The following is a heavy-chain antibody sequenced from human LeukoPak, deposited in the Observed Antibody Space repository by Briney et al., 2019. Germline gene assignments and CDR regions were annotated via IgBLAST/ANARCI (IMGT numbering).Heavy chain of an antibody. D-gene: IGHD5-12*01. CDR1: GGSISSHY. J-gene: IGHJ4*02. Sequence: SETLSLTCTVSGGSISSHYWSWIRQPPGKGLEWIGYIYYSGSTNYNPSLKSRVTISVDTSKNQFSLKLSSVTAADTAVYYCARGYSGYDYYFDYWGQGALVTVSS. CDR2: IYYSGST. V-gene: IGHV4-59*11. CDR3: ARGYSGYDYYFDY.